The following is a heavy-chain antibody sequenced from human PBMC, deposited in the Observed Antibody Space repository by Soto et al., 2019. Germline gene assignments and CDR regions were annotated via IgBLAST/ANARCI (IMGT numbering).Heavy chain of an antibody. CDR2: IGVGGAS. CDR1: GFTFSSYA. Sequence: EVQLLESGGGLVQPGGSLRLSCAASGFTFSSYAMSWVRQAPGRGLEWVSSIGVGGASYYAGSVEGRFTISRDNSENTVILQMNSLRAEDTAVYYCGKNYYFDNWGQGTLVTVSS. J-gene: IGHJ4*02. CDR3: GKNYYFDN. V-gene: IGHV3-23*01.